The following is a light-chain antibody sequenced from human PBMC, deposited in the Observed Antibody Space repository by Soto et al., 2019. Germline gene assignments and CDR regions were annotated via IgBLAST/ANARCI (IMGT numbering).Light chain of an antibody. J-gene: IGLJ2*01. CDR2: EVS. Sequence: QSVLTQPASVSGSPGQSITISCPGSSSDVGAYDYVSWYQHHPGKAPKLLIYEVSYRPSGASIRFSGSKSGNTASLTISGLQAEDEAAYYCSSFTRSSTLVFGGGTKLTVL. CDR1: SSDVGAYDY. CDR3: SSFTRSSTLV. V-gene: IGLV2-14*01.